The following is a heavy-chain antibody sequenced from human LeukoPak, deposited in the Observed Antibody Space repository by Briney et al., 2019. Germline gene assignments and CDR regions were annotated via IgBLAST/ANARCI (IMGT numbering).Heavy chain of an antibody. CDR3: ARLYPHYDAFDI. Sequence: PSETLSLTCTVSGGSISSGDYYWSWIRQPPGKGLEWIGYIYYSGSTYYNPSLKSRVTISVDTSKNQFSLKLSSVTAADTAVYYCARLYPHYDAFDIWGQGTMVTVSS. J-gene: IGHJ3*02. V-gene: IGHV4-30-4*01. CDR2: IYYSGST. D-gene: IGHD2-2*02. CDR1: GGSISSGDYY.